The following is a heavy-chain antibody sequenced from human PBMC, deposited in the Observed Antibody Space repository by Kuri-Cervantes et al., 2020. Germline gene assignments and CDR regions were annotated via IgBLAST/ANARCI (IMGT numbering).Heavy chain of an antibody. CDR3: ARGLGLRFLEWLGPFDY. CDR1: GFTFSSYD. V-gene: IGHV3-13*01. CDR2: IGTAGDT. D-gene: IGHD3-3*01. Sequence: GESLKISCAASGFTFSSYDMHWVRQATGKGLEWVSAIGTAGDTYYPGSVKGRFTISRENAKNTLYLQMNSLRAEDTAVYYCARGLGLRFLEWLGPFDYWGQGTLVTVSS. J-gene: IGHJ4*02.